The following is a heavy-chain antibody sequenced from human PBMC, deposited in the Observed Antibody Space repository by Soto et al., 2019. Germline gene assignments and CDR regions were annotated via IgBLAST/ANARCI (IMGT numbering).Heavy chain of an antibody. V-gene: IGHV1-18*01. Sequence: QDQLVQSGAEVKKPGAAVKVSCKASAHSVASDGFTWVRPAPGQGLEWMGWINTRNGVIHYAQQLQNRVTMTADTPTRTAYMEVRRLRSDDTAVYYCARRGNPLMDAWGQGTTVIVSS. CDR1: AHSVASDG. CDR3: ARRGNPLMDA. J-gene: IGHJ6*02. CDR2: INTRNGVI.